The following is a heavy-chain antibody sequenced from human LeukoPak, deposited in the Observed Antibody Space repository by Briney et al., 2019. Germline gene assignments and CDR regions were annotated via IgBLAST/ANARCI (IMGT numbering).Heavy chain of an antibody. D-gene: IGHD3-10*01. J-gene: IGHJ4*02. CDR1: GFTFSSYE. V-gene: IGHV3-48*03. Sequence: GGSLRLSCAASGFTFSSYEMNWVRQAPGKGLEWVSYISSSGSTIYYADSVKCRFTISRDNAKNSLYLQMNSLRAEDTAVYYCARDPYYGSGSYDYWGQGTLVTVSS. CDR2: ISSSGSTI. CDR3: ARDPYYGSGSYDY.